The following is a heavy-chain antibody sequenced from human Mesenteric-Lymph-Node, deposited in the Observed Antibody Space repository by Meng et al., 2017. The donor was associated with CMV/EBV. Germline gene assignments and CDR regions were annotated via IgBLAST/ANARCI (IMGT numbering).Heavy chain of an antibody. Sequence: SCTPSGSIFPRYALTWLRQAPGPVLEWMGWIDTTTGHPTYAQCFTGRFVFSLDTSVSTAYLQINSLKAEDTAVYFCTRDLPPRGVNDYWGQGTLVTVSS. CDR2: IDTTTGHP. CDR3: TRDLPPRGVNDY. CDR1: GSIFPRYA. D-gene: IGHD3-10*01. V-gene: IGHV7-4-1*02. J-gene: IGHJ4*02.